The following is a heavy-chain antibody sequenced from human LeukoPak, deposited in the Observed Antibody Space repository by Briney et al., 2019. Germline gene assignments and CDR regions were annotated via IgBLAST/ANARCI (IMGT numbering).Heavy chain of an antibody. CDR2: INHSGST. CDR3: ARGVYCSGGSCYIPFDY. J-gene: IGHJ4*02. Sequence: SETLSLTCTVSGGSISSSSDYWGWIRQPPGKGLEWIGEINHSGSTNYNPSLKSRVTIAVDTSKNQFSLKLSSVTAADTAVYYCARGVYCSGGSCYIPFDYWGQGALVTVSS. V-gene: IGHV4-39*07. CDR1: GGSISSSSDY. D-gene: IGHD2-15*01.